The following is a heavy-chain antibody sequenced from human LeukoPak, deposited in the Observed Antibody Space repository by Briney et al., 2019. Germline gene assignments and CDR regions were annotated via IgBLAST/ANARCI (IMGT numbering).Heavy chain of an antibody. CDR1: GGSISSHY. CDR3: ARQLRVGRTLDY. J-gene: IGHJ4*02. Sequence: SETLSLTCTVSGGSISSHYWSWIRQPPGKGLEWIGYIYNSGSTNYNPSLKSRVTISVDTSKNQFSLKLSSVTAADTAVYYCARQLRVGRTLDYWGQGTLVTVSS. D-gene: IGHD2-15*01. CDR2: IYNSGST. V-gene: IGHV4-59*11.